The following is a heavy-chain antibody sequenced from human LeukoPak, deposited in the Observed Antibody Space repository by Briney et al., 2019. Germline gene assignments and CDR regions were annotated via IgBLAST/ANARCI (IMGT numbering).Heavy chain of an antibody. Sequence: PSETLSFTCAVYGGSFSGYYWSWIRQPPGKGLEWIGEINHSGSTNYNPSLKSRVTISVDTSKNQFSLKLSSVTAADTAVYYCARSDGYLLDYWGQGTLVTVSS. CDR1: GGSFSGYY. J-gene: IGHJ4*02. V-gene: IGHV4-34*01. CDR2: INHSGST. D-gene: IGHD5-24*01. CDR3: ARSDGYLLDY.